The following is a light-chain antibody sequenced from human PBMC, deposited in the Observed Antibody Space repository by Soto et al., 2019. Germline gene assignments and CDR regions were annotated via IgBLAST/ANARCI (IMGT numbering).Light chain of an antibody. CDR3: QQRSNWPPET. CDR2: DAS. Sequence: EIVLTHSPATLSLSPGERATLSCRASQSVSSYLAWYQQKPGQAPRLLIYDASNRATGIPARFSGSGSGTDFTLTISSLEPEDFAVYYCQQRSNWPPETFVQGTKVEIK. J-gene: IGKJ1*01. V-gene: IGKV3-11*01. CDR1: QSVSSY.